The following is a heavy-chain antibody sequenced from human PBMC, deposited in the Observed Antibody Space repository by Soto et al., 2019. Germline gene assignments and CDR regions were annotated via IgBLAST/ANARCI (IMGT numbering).Heavy chain of an antibody. Sequence: QVQLVQSGAEVKKPGSSVKVSCKASGGTFSSYAISWVRQAPGQGLEWMGGIIPIFGTANYAQKFQGRVTITADESTSTAYMELSSLRSEDTAVYYCARPDYGGYVQPPHPLGYYYYYGMDVWGQGTTVTVSS. D-gene: IGHD4-17*01. CDR2: IIPIFGTA. CDR1: GGTFSSYA. J-gene: IGHJ6*02. V-gene: IGHV1-69*12. CDR3: ARPDYGGYVQPPHPLGYYYYYGMDV.